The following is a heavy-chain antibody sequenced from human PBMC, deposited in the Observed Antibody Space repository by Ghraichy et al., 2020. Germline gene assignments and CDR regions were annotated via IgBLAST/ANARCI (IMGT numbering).Heavy chain of an antibody. V-gene: IGHV3-23*01. Sequence: GGSLRLSCAASGFTFSSYAMSWVRQAPGKGLEWVSSIGGSGGATYDADSVKGRFTISRDNSKNTLYLQMNSLRAEDTAVYYCAKGVLGTYYYDSSGYLTDHWGQGTLVTVSS. CDR1: GFTFSSYA. D-gene: IGHD3-22*01. CDR3: AKGVLGTYYYDSSGYLTDH. CDR2: IGGSGGAT. J-gene: IGHJ4*02.